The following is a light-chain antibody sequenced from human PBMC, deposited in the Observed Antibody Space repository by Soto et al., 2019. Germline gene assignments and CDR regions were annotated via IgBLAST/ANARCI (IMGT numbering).Light chain of an antibody. CDR1: SSNIATYS. Sequence: QSVRKQPPPASGTPGQTGTISCSGSSSNIATYSVYWYQQLPGTAPKLLIYENNQRPSGVPDRFSGSKSDTSASLAIAGLRSGDEADYYCAAWDDSLTVLFGGGTKVTVL. V-gene: IGLV1-47*01. J-gene: IGLJ3*02. CDR3: AAWDDSLTVL. CDR2: ENN.